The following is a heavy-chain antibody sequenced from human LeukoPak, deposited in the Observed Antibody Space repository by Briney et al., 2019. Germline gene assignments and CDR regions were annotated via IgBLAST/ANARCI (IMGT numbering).Heavy chain of an antibody. CDR1: GYTFTDYY. CDR2: INPNSGGT. J-gene: IGHJ4*02. Sequence: VASVKVSCKASGYTFTDYYMHWVRQAPGQGLEWMGWINPNSGGTNYAQKFQGRVTMTRDTSISTVYMEMSRLRSDDTAVYYCARDMGSGWYFDYWGQGTLVTVSS. CDR3: ARDMGSGWYFDY. D-gene: IGHD6-19*01. V-gene: IGHV1-2*02.